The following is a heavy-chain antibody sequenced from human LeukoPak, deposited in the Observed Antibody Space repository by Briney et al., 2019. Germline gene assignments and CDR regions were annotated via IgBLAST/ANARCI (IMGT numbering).Heavy chain of an antibody. CDR1: SYSISSDYY. D-gene: IGHD1-1*01. J-gene: IGHJ3*02. V-gene: IGHV4-38-2*01. CDR3: ARRGTTMIRSTMRAFDI. CDR2: IHHSGST. Sequence: SETLSLTCSVSSYSISSDYYWNWIRQSPGKGLEWIGSIHHSGSTYYNPSLKSRVTVSVHTSKNQFSLRLSSVTAADTAVYYCARRGTTMIRSTMRAFDIWGQGTMVTVSS.